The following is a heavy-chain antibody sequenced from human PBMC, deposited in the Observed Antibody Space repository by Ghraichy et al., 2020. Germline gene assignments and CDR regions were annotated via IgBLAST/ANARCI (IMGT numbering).Heavy chain of an antibody. Sequence: SETLSLTCAVYGGSFSGYYWSWIRQPPGKGLEWVGEITHSGSTNYNPSLKSRVTVSVDTSKNQFSLKLSSVTAADTAVYYCARGRTHNDFGIGYRRAFNWFDPWGRGVLVTFSS. D-gene: IGHD3-3*01. CDR2: ITHSGST. CDR3: ARGRTHNDFGIGYRRAFNWFDP. V-gene: IGHV4-34*01. CDR1: GGSFSGYY. J-gene: IGHJ5*02.